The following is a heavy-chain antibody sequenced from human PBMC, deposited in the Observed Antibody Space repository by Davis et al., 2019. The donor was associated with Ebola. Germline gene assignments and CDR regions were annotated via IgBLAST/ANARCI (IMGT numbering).Heavy chain of an antibody. CDR3: ARELDWYFDL. V-gene: IGHV4-39*02. CDR1: GGSISSSSYY. CDR2: IYYSGST. J-gene: IGHJ2*01. Sequence: MPSETLSLTCTVSGGSISSSSYYWGWIRQPPGKGLEWIGSIYYSGSTYYNPSLKSRVTISVDTSKNQFSLKLSSVTAADTAVYYCARELDWYFDLWGRGTLVTVSS.